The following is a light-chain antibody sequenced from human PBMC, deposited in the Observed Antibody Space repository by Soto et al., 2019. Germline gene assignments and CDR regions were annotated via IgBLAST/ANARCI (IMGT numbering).Light chain of an antibody. CDR3: QSYDSSLSGSV. Sequence: QSVLTQPPSVSGAPGQRVTISCTWSSSNIGAGYDVHWYQQLPGTAPKLLIYGNSNRPAGVPDRFSGSKSGTSAYLAITGLQAEDEADYYCQSYDSSLSGSVFGGGTQLTVL. CDR2: GNS. V-gene: IGLV1-40*01. CDR1: SSNIGAGYD. J-gene: IGLJ3*02.